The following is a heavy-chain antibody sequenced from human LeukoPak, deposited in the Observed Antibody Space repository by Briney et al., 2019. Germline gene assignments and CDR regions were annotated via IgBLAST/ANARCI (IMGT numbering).Heavy chain of an antibody. V-gene: IGHV3-48*03. CDR2: VTTGGSTT. CDR1: GFTFSDFE. J-gene: IGHJ4*02. Sequence: GGSLRLSCAASGFTFSDFEMNWVRQAPGKGLDWIAHVTTGGSTTFYEDSVRGRFTISRDNAESSVYLQLNSLRAEDTAVYYCATKVPGTSHFSSWGQGTLVTVSS. D-gene: IGHD6-19*01. CDR3: ATKVPGTSHFSS.